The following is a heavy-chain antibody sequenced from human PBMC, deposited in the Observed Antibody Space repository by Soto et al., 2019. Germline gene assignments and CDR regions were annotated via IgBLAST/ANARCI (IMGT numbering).Heavy chain of an antibody. CDR1: GFSLTGSGVG. CDR3: GHSGGYRIIDY. Sequence: SGPTLVNPTQTLTLTCTFSGFSLTGSGVGVGWIRQPPGKALEWLGIIYWDEDKRYSPSLKSRLTITKDTSKNQVVLKMTYMDTVDTATYYCGHSGGYRIIDYWGQGILVTVSS. CDR2: IYWDEDK. V-gene: IGHV2-5*02. D-gene: IGHD2-15*01. J-gene: IGHJ4*01.